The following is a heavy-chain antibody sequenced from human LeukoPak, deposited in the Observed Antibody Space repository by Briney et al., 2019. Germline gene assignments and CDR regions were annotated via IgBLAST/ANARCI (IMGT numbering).Heavy chain of an antibody. J-gene: IGHJ4*02. CDR3: ARSLVVGGTRPNDY. CDR2: INTGGNDI. CDR1: GFIFSNYA. D-gene: IGHD2-15*01. V-gene: IGHV3-74*01. Sequence: PGGSLRLSCAASGFIFSNYAMNWVRQAPGKGLVWLSRINTGGNDITYADSVKGRFTISRDNAKNTLYLQMNSLTVEDTAVYFCARSLVVGGTRPNDYWGQGTLVTVAS.